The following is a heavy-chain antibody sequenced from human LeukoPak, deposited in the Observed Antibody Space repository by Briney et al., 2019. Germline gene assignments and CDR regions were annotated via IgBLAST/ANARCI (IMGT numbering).Heavy chain of an antibody. J-gene: IGHJ3*02. CDR3: AKEDGSGSSVFLDAFDI. CDR2: MSFDGSNK. D-gene: IGHD3-10*01. Sequence: GRSLRLSCAASGFTFSSYGMHWVRQAPGKGLEWVAVMSFDGSNKYYADSVKGRFTISRDNSKNTVYLQMNSLRAEDTAVYYCAKEDGSGSSVFLDAFDIWGQGTMVTVSS. CDR1: GFTFSSYG. V-gene: IGHV3-30*18.